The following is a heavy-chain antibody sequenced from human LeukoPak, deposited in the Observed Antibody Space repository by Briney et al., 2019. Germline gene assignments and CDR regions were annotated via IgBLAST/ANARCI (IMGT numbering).Heavy chain of an antibody. D-gene: IGHD3-10*01. CDR1: GGSFSGYY. CDR2: INHSGST. J-gene: IGHJ6*03. Sequence: SETLSLTCAVYGGSFSGYYWSWIRQPPGKGLEWIGEINHSGSTNYNPSLKSRVTISVDTSKNQFSLKLSSVTAADTAVYYCARHAYYGSGSYAYYYYYYMDVWGKGTTVTISS. V-gene: IGHV4-34*01. CDR3: ARHAYYGSGSYAYYYYYYMDV.